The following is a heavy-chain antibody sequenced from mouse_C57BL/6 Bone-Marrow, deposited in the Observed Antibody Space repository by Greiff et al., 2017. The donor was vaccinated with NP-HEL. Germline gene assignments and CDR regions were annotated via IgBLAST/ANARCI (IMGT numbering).Heavy chain of an antibody. CDR3: ARRAVDFDY. J-gene: IGHJ2*01. V-gene: IGHV1-26*01. D-gene: IGHD1-1*01. CDR1: GYTFTDYY. CDR2: INPNNGGT. Sequence: VQLQQSGPELVKPGASVKISCKASGYTFTDYYMNWVKQSHGKSLEWIGDINPNNGGTSYNQKFKGKATLTVDKSSSTAYMELRSLTSEDSAVYYCARRAVDFDYWGQGTTLTVSS.